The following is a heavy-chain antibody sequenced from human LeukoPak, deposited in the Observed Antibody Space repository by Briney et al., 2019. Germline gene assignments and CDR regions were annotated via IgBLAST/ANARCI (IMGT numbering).Heavy chain of an antibody. J-gene: IGHJ6*02. V-gene: IGHV1-46*01. Sequence: GASVKVSCKASGYTFTSYYMHWVRQAPGQGLEWMGIINPSGGSTSYAQKFQGRVTMTRDTSTSTVYMELSGLRSEDTAVYYCARDLRTRRGLLGSYYYGMDVWGQGTTVTVSS. D-gene: IGHD3-10*01. CDR2: INPSGGST. CDR1: GYTFTSYY. CDR3: ARDLRTRRGLLGSYYYGMDV.